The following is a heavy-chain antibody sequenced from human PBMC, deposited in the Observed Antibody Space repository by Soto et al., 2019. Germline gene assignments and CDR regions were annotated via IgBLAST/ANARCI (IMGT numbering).Heavy chain of an antibody. V-gene: IGHV3-7*03. J-gene: IGHJ6*02. CDR1: GFTFSSYW. CDR3: ARDPEDYYYYGMDV. CDR2: IKQDGSEK. Sequence: EVQLVESGGGLVQPGGSLRLSCAASGFTFSSYWMSWVLQAPGKGLEWVANIKQDGSEKYYVDSVKGRFTISRDNAKNSLYLQMNSLRAEDTAVYYCARDPEDYYYYGMDVWGQGTTVTVSS.